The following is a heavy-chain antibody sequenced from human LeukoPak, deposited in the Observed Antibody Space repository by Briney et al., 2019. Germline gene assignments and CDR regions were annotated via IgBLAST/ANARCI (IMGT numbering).Heavy chain of an antibody. Sequence: ASVKVSCKASGYTFTSYGISWVRQAPGQGLERMGWISAYNGNTNYAQKLQGRVTMTTGTSTSTAYMELRSLRSDDTAVYYCAREMHSSSWGGSASSGTGYWGQGTLVTVSS. V-gene: IGHV1-18*01. CDR2: ISAYNGNT. CDR1: GYTFTSYG. CDR3: AREMHSSSWGGSASSGTGY. D-gene: IGHD6-6*01. J-gene: IGHJ4*02.